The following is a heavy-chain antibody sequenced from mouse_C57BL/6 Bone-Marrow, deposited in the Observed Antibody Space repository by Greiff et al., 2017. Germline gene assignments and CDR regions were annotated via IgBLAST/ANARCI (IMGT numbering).Heavy chain of an antibody. CDR2: ISGGGGNT. Sequence: EVMLVESGGGLVKPGGSLKLSCAASGFTFSSYTMSWVRQTPEKRLQWVAAISGGGGNTYYPARVKGRFTISRDNDKNILYLQMSSLRSEDTALXYCSGQVTTVLATKYFDVWGTGTTVTVSS. V-gene: IGHV5-9*01. D-gene: IGHD1-1*01. J-gene: IGHJ1*03. CDR1: GFTFSSYT. CDR3: SGQVTTVLATKYFDV.